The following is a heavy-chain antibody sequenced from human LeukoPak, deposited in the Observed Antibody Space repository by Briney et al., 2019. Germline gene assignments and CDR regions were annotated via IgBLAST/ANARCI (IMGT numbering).Heavy chain of an antibody. Sequence: GGSLRLSCAAPGFTFSSYALSWVRQAPGKGPEWVSGISSSGKSTYYADSVKGRFTISRDNSKNTLYLQMNSLRAEDTAVYYCAKEPYRPPQWPGGWGQGTLVTVSS. J-gene: IGHJ1*01. V-gene: IGHV3-23*01. CDR2: ISSSGKST. CDR3: AKEPYRPPQWPGG. CDR1: GFTFSSYA. D-gene: IGHD6-19*01.